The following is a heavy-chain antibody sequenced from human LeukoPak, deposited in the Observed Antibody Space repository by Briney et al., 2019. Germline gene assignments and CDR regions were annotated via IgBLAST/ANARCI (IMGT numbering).Heavy chain of an antibody. V-gene: IGHV1-8*01. D-gene: IGHD3-9*01. J-gene: IGHJ6*03. CDR3: ARARYFDWLYYYYYYMDV. CDR2: MNPNSGNT. CDR1: GYTFTSYD. Sequence: ASVKVSCKASGYTFTSYDINWVRQATGQGLEWMGWMNPNSGNTGYAQKFQGRVTMTRNTSISTAYMELSSLRSEDTAVYYCARARYFDWLYYYYYYMDVWGKGTTVTISS.